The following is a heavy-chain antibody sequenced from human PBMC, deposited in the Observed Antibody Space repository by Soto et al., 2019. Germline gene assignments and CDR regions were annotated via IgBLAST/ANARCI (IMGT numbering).Heavy chain of an antibody. V-gene: IGHV3-48*01. J-gene: IGHJ3*02. CDR2: ISSSSSTI. CDR1: GFTFSSYS. D-gene: IGHD3-9*01. CDR3: ARVGTYYDILTGYSNEPIGAFDI. Sequence: GGSLRLSCAASGFTFSSYSMNWVRQAPGKGLEWVSYISSSSSTIYYADSVKGRFTISRDNAKNSLYLQMNSLRAEDTAGYYCARVGTYYDILTGYSNEPIGAFDIWGQGTMVTVSS.